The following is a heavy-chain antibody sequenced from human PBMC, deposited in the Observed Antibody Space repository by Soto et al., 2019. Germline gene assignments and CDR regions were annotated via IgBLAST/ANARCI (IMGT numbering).Heavy chain of an antibody. CDR3: ANSRVSMVRGLNIIPNY. J-gene: IGHJ4*02. V-gene: IGHV3-23*01. Sequence: EVQLLESGGGLVQPGGSLRLSCAASGFPFTGYAMSWVRQAPGKGLEWVSAISGHGDATFYADSVKGRFTISRDNSKNTLYLHMNSLRAEDTALYYCANSRVSMVRGLNIIPNYWGQGTLVTVSS. CDR2: ISGHGDAT. D-gene: IGHD3-10*01. CDR1: GFPFTGYA.